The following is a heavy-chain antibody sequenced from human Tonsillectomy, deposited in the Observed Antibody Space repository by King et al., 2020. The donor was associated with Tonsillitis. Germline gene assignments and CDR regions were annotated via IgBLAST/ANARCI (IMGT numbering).Heavy chain of an antibody. CDR1: GFTFSSYG. V-gene: IGHV3-33*08. D-gene: IGHD1-26*01. CDR2: IWYNGSNK. J-gene: IGHJ6*03. CDR3: ARDGPNYYYMDV. Sequence: VQLVESGGGVVQPGRSLRLSCAASGFTFSSYGMHWVRQAPGKGLAWVAVIWYNGSNKYYADSVKGRFTISRDNSKNTLYLQMNSLGAEDTAVYYCARDGPNYYYMDVWGTGTTVTVSS.